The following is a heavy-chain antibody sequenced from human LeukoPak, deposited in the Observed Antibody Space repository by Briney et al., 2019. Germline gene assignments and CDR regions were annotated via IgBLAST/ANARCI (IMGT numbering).Heavy chain of an antibody. CDR2: IYYSGST. J-gene: IGHJ3*02. D-gene: IGHD3-22*01. CDR3: ARARNYYDSSGYDAFDI. CDR1: GDSISSSSSY. Sequence: SETLSLTCTVSGDSISSSSSYWGWIRQPPGEGLEWIGSIYYSGSTYYNTSLKSRVTISVDTSKNQFSLRLSSVTAADTAVYYCARARNYYDSSGYDAFDIWGQGTMVTVSS. V-gene: IGHV4-39*07.